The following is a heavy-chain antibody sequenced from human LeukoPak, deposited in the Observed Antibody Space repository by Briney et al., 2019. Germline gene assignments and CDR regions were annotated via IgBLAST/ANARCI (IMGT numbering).Heavy chain of an antibody. V-gene: IGHV1-24*01. Sequence: ASVKVSCKVSGYTLTELSMHWVRQAPGKGLEWMGGFDPEDGETIYAQKFQGRVTMTEDTSTDTAYMELSSLRSEDTAVYYCATGIRITIFGVVILPFDYWGQGTLVTVSS. D-gene: IGHD3-3*01. J-gene: IGHJ4*02. CDR1: GYTLTELS. CDR2: FDPEDGET. CDR3: ATGIRITIFGVVILPFDY.